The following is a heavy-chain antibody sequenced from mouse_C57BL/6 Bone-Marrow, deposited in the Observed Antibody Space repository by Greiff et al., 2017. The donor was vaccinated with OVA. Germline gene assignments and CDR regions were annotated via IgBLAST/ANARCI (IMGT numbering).Heavy chain of an antibody. CDR1: GFSLTSYG. J-gene: IGHJ2*01. CDR3: ASIYY. V-gene: IGHV2-2*01. CDR2: IWRGGST. Sequence: VQLQQSGPGLVQPSQSLSITCTASGFSLTSYGVHWVRQSPGQGLEWLGVIWRGGSTDYNAAFISRLSISKDNSKSQVFFKMNSLQADDTAIYYCASIYYWGQGTTLTVSS.